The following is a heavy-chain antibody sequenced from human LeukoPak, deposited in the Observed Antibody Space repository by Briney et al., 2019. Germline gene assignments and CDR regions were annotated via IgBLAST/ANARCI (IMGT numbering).Heavy chain of an antibody. Sequence: GGSLRLSCTASGFIVSSNYMSWVRQAPGKGLEWVSSIYSGGSTYYADSVKGRYTISRHNPNTLCLQMNSLKTEDTAVYYCARIRLDYSETRIDSFDIWGQGTMVTVSS. CDR2: IYSGGST. D-gene: IGHD3-22*01. J-gene: IGHJ3*02. CDR1: GFIVSSNY. CDR3: ARIRLDYSETRIDSFDI. V-gene: IGHV3-53*04.